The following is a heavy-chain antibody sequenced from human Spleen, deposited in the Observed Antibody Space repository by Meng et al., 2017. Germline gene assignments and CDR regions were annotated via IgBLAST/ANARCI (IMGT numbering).Heavy chain of an antibody. Sequence: GESLKISCAASGFTFSDCYMTWIRQAPGKGLEWVSYISSSGTTIYYADSVKGRFTISRDNAKNSLYLQMNSLRAEDTAVYYCARELIAAAFDLWGRGTLVTVSS. CDR2: ISSSGTTI. CDR3: ARELIAAAFDL. CDR1: GFTFSDCY. J-gene: IGHJ2*01. V-gene: IGHV3-11*04. D-gene: IGHD6-13*01.